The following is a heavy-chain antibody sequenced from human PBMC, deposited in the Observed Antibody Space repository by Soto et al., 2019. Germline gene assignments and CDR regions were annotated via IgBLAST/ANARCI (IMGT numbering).Heavy chain of an antibody. CDR3: ARGRPPPNYYGSGSEFDYYGMDV. D-gene: IGHD3-10*01. CDR2: ISAYNGNT. V-gene: IGHV1-18*04. Sequence: GASVKVSCKASGYTFTGYYMHWVRQAPGQGLEWMGWISAYNGNTNYAQKLQGRVTMTTDTSTSTAYMELRSLRSDDTAVYYCARGRPPPNYYGSGSEFDYYGMDVWGQGTTVTVSS. CDR1: GYTFTGYY. J-gene: IGHJ6*02.